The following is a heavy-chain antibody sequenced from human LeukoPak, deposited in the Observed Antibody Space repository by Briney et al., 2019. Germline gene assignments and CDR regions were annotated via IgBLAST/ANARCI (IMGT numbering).Heavy chain of an antibody. CDR2: ISVYNGNT. J-gene: IGHJ4*02. V-gene: IGHV1-18*01. CDR3: ARTCSSSSCYMVH. Sequence: EASVKVSCKASGYTFANFGITRVRQAPGQGLEWMGWISVYNGNTNYAQNLQGRVTLTTDTSTSTAYMELRSLRSDDTALYYCARTCSSSSCYMVHWGQGTLVTVSS. D-gene: IGHD2-2*02. CDR1: GYTFANFG.